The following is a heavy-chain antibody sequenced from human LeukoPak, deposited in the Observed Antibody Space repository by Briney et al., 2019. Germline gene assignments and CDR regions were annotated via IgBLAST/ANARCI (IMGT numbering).Heavy chain of an antibody. CDR2: IKQDGSEK. J-gene: IGHJ5*02. CDR3: ARASDPWLQLT. CDR1: GFTFSNYW. Sequence: GGPLRLSCAASGFTFSNYWMIWVRQAPGKGLEWVGNIKQDGSEKRYADSVRGRFSVSRDNAQTSLYLQMNSLRAEDTAVYYCARASDPWLQLTWGQGTLVTVSS. D-gene: IGHD5-24*01. V-gene: IGHV3-7*05.